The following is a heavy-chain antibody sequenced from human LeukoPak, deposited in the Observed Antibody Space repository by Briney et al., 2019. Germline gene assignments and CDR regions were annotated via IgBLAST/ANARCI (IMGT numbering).Heavy chain of an antibody. CDR1: GFTFSSYW. Sequence: QPGGSLRLSCAASGFTFSSYWMSWVRQAPGKGLEWVANIKQDGSEKYYVVSVKGRFTISRDNAKNSLYLQMNSLRAEDTAVYYCAREGIRGYCSGGSCYVDYWGQGTLVTVSS. J-gene: IGHJ4*02. D-gene: IGHD2-15*01. CDR3: AREGIRGYCSGGSCYVDY. CDR2: IKQDGSEK. V-gene: IGHV3-7*01.